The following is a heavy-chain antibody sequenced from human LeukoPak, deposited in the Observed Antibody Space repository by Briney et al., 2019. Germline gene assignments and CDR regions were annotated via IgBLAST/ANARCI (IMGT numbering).Heavy chain of an antibody. Sequence: SETLSLTCTVSGGSVSRGSYYWSWIRQPPGKGLEWIGYIYYSGSTNYNPSLKSRVTISVDTSKNQFSLKLSSVTAADTAVYYCARDPRSSGYCSGGSCSDWFDPWGQGTLVAVSS. CDR3: ARDPRSSGYCSGGSCSDWFDP. CDR2: IYYSGST. CDR1: GGSVSRGSYY. V-gene: IGHV4-61*01. J-gene: IGHJ5*02. D-gene: IGHD2-15*01.